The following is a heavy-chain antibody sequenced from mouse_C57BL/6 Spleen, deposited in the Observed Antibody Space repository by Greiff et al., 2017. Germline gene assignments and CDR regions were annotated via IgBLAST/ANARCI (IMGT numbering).Heavy chain of an antibody. CDR3: ARGGYDYDGDAMDY. V-gene: IGHV5-17*01. CDR2: ISSGSSTI. CDR1: GFTFSDYG. Sequence: EVQGVESGGGLVKPGGSLKLSCAASGFTFSDYGMHWVRQAPEKGLEWVAYISSGSSTIYYADTVKGRFTISRDNAKNTLFLQMTSLRSEDTAMYYCARGGYDYDGDAMDYWGQGTSVTVSS. J-gene: IGHJ4*01. D-gene: IGHD2-4*01.